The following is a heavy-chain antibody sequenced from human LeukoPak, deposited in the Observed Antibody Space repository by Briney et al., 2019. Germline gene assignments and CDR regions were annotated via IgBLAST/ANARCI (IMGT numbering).Heavy chain of an antibody. CDR2: IIPILGTT. D-gene: IGHD3-16*01. J-gene: IGHJ6*02. Sequence: ASVKVSCKASGGTFSSYAITWVRQAPGQGLEWMGGIIPILGTTHYAQKFQGRVRMTADESTSTAYMELSSLRSDDTAVYYCARHYDSTAVAPQMDVWGQGTTVTVSS. V-gene: IGHV1-69*13. CDR3: ARHYDSTAVAPQMDV. CDR1: GGTFSSYA.